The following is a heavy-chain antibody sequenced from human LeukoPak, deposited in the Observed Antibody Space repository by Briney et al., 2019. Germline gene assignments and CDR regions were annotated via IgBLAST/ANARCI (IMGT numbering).Heavy chain of an antibody. J-gene: IGHJ4*02. D-gene: IGHD3-22*01. CDR2: INPSGGST. CDR1: GYTFTSYY. V-gene: IGHV1-46*01. Sequence: ASVKVSCKASGYTFTSYYMHWVRQAPGQGLEWMGIINPSGGSTSYAQKFQGRVTMTRDTSTSTVYMELSSLRSEDTAVYYCARSYRITMIVVVTKGGFDYWGQGTLVTVSS. CDR3: ARSYRITMIVVVTKGGFDY.